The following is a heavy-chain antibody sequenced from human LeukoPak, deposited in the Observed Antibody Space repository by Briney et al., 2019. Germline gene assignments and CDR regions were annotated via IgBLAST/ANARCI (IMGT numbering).Heavy chain of an antibody. D-gene: IGHD3-22*01. CDR2: INHSGST. CDR1: GGSLSGYY. J-gene: IGHJ4*02. Sequence: SETLSLTCSVYGGSLSGYYWSWIRQTPGQGLELIGEINHSGSTTYYPSFKSRVTISVDTSKNQFSLKLNSETAADRALYYCARQTTSGYLDYWGQGTPVTVS. V-gene: IGHV4-34*01. CDR3: ARQTTSGYLDY.